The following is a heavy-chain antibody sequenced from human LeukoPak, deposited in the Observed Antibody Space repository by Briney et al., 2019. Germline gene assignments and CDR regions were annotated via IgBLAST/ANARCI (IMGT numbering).Heavy chain of an antibody. Sequence: GGSLRLSCAASGFTSSSYGMHWVRQAPGKGLEWVAVIWYDGSNKYYADSVKGRFTISRDNSKNTLYLQMNSLRAEDTAVYYCARDPVAGLFDYWGQGTLVTVSS. V-gene: IGHV3-33*01. D-gene: IGHD6-19*01. CDR3: ARDPVAGLFDY. CDR2: IWYDGSNK. J-gene: IGHJ4*02. CDR1: GFTSSSYG.